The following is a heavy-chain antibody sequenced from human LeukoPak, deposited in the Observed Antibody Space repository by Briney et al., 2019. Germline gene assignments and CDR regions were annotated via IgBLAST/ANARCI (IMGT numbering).Heavy chain of an antibody. CDR2: IYYTGST. V-gene: IGHV4-28*01. D-gene: IGHD3-9*01. CDR1: GYSISTSNW. J-gene: IGHJ4*02. Sequence: SDTLSLTCAVSGYSISTSNWWGWMRQSPGKGLEWIGYIYYTGSTYYNPSLKSRVTMSVDTSKNQFSLKLSSVTAVDTAVYYCARYDILTGLQGGFFDYWGQGTLVTVSS. CDR3: ARYDILTGLQGGFFDY.